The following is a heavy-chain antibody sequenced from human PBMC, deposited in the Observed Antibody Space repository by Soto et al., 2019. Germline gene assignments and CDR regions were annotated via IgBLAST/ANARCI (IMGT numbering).Heavy chain of an antibody. Sequence: PGESLKISCVASGFPFDSYGIHWVRRAPCKGLEWVATIGFAGNNKYYADSVKGRFTISRDNSKNTLYLHINSLRPEDTALYYCAKARLWGGDGYNSYYYNAMDVWDQGTTVTVS. J-gene: IGHJ6*02. CDR3: AKARLWGGDGYNSYYYNAMDV. V-gene: IGHV3-30*02. D-gene: IGHD3-16*01. CDR2: IGFAGNNK. CDR1: GFPFDSYG.